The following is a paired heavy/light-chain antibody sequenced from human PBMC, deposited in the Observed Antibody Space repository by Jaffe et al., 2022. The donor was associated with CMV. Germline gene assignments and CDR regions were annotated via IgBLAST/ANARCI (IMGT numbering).Heavy chain of an antibody. D-gene: IGHD3-22*01. CDR3: ARDRSPDYYDSSGIDI. Sequence: QVQLQESGPGLVKPSETLSLTCTVSGGSISSYYWTWIRQPPGKGLEWIGYFYYSATTNYNPSLKSRVTMSLDTSKNQFSLKLSSVTAADTAVYYCARDRSPDYYDSSGIDIWGQGTMVTVSS. V-gene: IGHV4-59*01. CDR1: GGSISSYY. CDR2: FYYSATT. J-gene: IGHJ3*02.
Light chain of an antibody. CDR1: SDINVGIYR. Sequence: QAVLTQPSSLSASPGASASLTCTLRSDINVGIYRMYWYQQKPGSPPQYLLRYKSDSDKQQGSGVPSRFSGSKDASANAGILLISGLQSEDEADYYCMIWYSSAVVFGGGTKLTVL. CDR3: MIWYSSAVV. CDR2: YKSDSDK. J-gene: IGLJ2*01. V-gene: IGLV5-45*03.